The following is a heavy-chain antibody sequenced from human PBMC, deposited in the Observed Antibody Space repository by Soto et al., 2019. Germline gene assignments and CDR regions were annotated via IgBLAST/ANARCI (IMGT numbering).Heavy chain of an antibody. CDR1: GFPFNTYA. V-gene: IGHV3-23*01. D-gene: IGHD2-21*01. J-gene: IGHJ5*02. CDR2: TSNNGNT. Sequence: GGSLRLSCEASGFPFNTYAMTWFRQVPGMGLEWVSTTSNNGNTDFAESVRGRFTVSRDNSKNILYLQMTNLRVEDAAIYFCAEDLRPGLIVPTKSGFDPWGQGTLVTVSS. CDR3: AEDLRPGLIVPTKSGFDP.